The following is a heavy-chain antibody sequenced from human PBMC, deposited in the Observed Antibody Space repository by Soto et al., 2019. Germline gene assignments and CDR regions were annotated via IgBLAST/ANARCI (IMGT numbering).Heavy chain of an antibody. J-gene: IGHJ4*02. D-gene: IGHD4-17*01. CDR1: GGSISSGGYS. Sequence: QLQLQESGSGLVKPSQTLSLTCAVSGGSISSGGYSWSWLRQPPGQGLEWIGYIYHSGSTYYNPSLKSRVTKSVDRSKNQFSLTLISVTAADTAVYYCARAMTTVTTIDYWGQGTLVTVSS. V-gene: IGHV4-30-2*01. CDR2: IYHSGST. CDR3: ARAMTTVTTIDY.